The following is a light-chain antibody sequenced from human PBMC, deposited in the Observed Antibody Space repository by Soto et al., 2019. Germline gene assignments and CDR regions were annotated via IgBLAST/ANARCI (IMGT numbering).Light chain of an antibody. Sequence: DVQMTQSPSTLSASVGDRVTITCRASQGISNRLAWYQQKPGKAPKLLIYQASSLKSRVPSRFGGSGSGTEFTLTITSLQPDDFATYYCQQYNSHWTFGQGTKVEIK. CDR1: QGISNR. CDR3: QQYNSHWT. CDR2: QAS. J-gene: IGKJ1*01. V-gene: IGKV1-5*03.